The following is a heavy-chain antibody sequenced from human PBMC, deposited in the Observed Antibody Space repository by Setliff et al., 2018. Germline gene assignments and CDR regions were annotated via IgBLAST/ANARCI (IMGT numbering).Heavy chain of an antibody. V-gene: IGHV3-21*01. CDR2: ISSSSSYI. CDR1: GFTFSSYI. Sequence: KPGGSLRLSCAASGFTFSSYIMNWVRQAPGKGLEWVSSISSSSSYIYYADSVKGRFTISRDNAKNSLYLQMNSLRAEDTAVYYCAKDRMATTPRAYFDYWGQGTLVTVSS. D-gene: IGHD1-1*01. J-gene: IGHJ4*02. CDR3: AKDRMATTPRAYFDY.